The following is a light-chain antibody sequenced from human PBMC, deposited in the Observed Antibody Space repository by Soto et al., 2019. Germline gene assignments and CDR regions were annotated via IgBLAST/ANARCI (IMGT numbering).Light chain of an antibody. J-gene: IGLJ1*01. CDR3: CSYAGSSTPYV. CDR1: SSDVGSYNL. V-gene: IGLV2-23*02. Sequence: ALTQAASGSGSPGQSSSISCTGTSSDVGSYNLVSWYQQHPGKAPKLMIYEVSQRPSGLSYRFSGSKSGNTASLTISRLQAEDEADYYCCSYAGSSTPYVFGTGTKVTVL. CDR2: EVS.